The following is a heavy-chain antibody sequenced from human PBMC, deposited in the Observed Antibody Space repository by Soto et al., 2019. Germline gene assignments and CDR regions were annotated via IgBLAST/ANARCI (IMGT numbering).Heavy chain of an antibody. CDR3: ARLIGNSWLDS. CDR2: IYSGGST. J-gene: IGHJ5*01. V-gene: IGHV3-66*04. Sequence: XXSLRLSFAASGFTVSSNYMRWVPQAPGKGLEWVSVIYSGGSTYYAVSVKGRITINPDTSNNQLSLQLESVTPDDTAVYYCARLIGNSWLDSWGQGTLVTVSS. CDR1: GFTVSSNY.